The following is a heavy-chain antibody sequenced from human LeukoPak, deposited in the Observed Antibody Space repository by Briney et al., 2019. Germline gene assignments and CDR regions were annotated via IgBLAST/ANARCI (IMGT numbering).Heavy chain of an antibody. D-gene: IGHD6-6*01. CDR2: IYYSGST. CDR3: ARGLSSSLFDY. V-gene: IGHV4-39*07. J-gene: IGHJ4*02. Sequence: SETLSLTCTVSGGSISSSSYYWGWIRQPPGKGLEWIGSIYYSGSTYYNPSLKSRVTISVDTSKNQFSLKLSSVTAADTAVYYCARGLSSSLFDYWGQGTLVTVSS. CDR1: GGSISSSSYY.